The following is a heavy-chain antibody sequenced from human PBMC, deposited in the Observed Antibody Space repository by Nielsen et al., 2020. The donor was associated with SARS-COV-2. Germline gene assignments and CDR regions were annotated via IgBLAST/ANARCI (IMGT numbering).Heavy chain of an antibody. J-gene: IGHJ1*01. D-gene: IGHD6-13*01. CDR2: INHSGST. Sequence: VRQMPGKGLEWIGEINHSGSTNYNPSLKSRVTISVDTSKNQFSLKLSSVTAADTAVYYCARGFAAPYSSSWYKRYFQHWGQGTLVTVSS. V-gene: IGHV4-34*01. CDR3: ARGFAAPYSSSWYKRYFQH.